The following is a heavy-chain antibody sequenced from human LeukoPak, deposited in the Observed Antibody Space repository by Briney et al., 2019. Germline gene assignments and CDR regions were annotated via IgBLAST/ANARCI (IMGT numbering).Heavy chain of an antibody. CDR1: GFTFSSYS. CDR3: ARGGTYYDFWSGLTPPAGYYYMDV. J-gene: IGHJ6*03. CDR2: ISSSSYI. Sequence: GGSLRLSCAASGFTFSSYSMNWVRQAPGKGLEWVSSISSSSYIYYADSVKGRFTISRDNAKNSLYLQMNSLRAEDTAVYYCARGGTYYDFWSGLTPPAGYYYMDVWGKGPRSPSP. V-gene: IGHV3-21*01. D-gene: IGHD3-3*01.